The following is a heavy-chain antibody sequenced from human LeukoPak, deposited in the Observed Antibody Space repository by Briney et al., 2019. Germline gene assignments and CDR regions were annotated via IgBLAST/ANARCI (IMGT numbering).Heavy chain of an antibody. D-gene: IGHD6-13*01. CDR2: INPNSGGT. Sequence: GASVKVSCKASGYTFTGYYMHWVRQAPGQGLEWMGWINPNSGGTNYAQKFQGRVTMTRDTSISTAYMELSRLRSDDTAVYYCARSAESSSRVEFDYWGQGTLVTVSS. V-gene: IGHV1-2*02. CDR3: ARSAESSSRVEFDY. CDR1: GYTFTGYY. J-gene: IGHJ4*02.